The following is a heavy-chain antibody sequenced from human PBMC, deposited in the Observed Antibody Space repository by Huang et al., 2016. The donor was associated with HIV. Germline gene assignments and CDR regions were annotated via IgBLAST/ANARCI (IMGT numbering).Heavy chain of an antibody. J-gene: IGHJ6*03. CDR2: IYYKGST. CDR1: GGSIRSSDYH. Sequence: QLLLQESGPGLVKPSEALALTCAVSGGSIRSSDYHWGWIRQPPGKGREWIGGIYYKGSTHYRPSLKSRVTIAVDTSKNLFFLNLTSMTAADTAVYYCARHREGPVAYYSGWGSHLNYMDVWGRGRTVVVSS. CDR3: ARHREGPVAYYSGWGSHLNYMDV. D-gene: IGHD3-10*01. V-gene: IGHV4-39*01.